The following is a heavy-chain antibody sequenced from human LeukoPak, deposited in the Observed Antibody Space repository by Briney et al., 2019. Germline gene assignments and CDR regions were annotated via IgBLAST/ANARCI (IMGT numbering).Heavy chain of an antibody. Sequence: SVKVSCKASGYTFTGYYMHWVRQAPGQGLEWMGGIIPIFGKADYAQKFQDRVTITEDESTSTAYMELSSLRSEDTALYYCARAGEYCSGGSCYSGVYFDYWGQGTLVTVSS. CDR3: ARAGEYCSGGSCYSGVYFDY. V-gene: IGHV1-69*13. J-gene: IGHJ4*02. CDR1: GYTFTGYY. CDR2: IIPIFGKA. D-gene: IGHD2-15*01.